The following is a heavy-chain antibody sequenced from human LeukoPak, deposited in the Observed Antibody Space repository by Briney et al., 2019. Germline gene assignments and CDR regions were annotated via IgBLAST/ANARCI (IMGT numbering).Heavy chain of an antibody. D-gene: IGHD3-22*01. Sequence: GSLRLSCAASGFTVSSNYMSWVRQAPGKGLEWVSVIYSGGSTYYADSVKGRFTISRDNSKNTLYLQMNSLRAEDTAVYYCAKDRAYYYDSSGYSSWGQGTLVTVSS. V-gene: IGHV3-66*01. CDR2: IYSGGST. CDR1: GFTVSSNY. J-gene: IGHJ5*02. CDR3: AKDRAYYYDSSGYSS.